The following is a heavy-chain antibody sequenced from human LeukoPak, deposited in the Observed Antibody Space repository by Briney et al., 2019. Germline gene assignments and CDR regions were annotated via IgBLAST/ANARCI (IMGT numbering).Heavy chain of an antibody. Sequence: GGSLRLSCAVSVFTFSSYGMHRVRQAPAKGLEWVAVISYDGSNKWYASSVKGRFTISRDNSKNTLNLQMNSLRAEDTAVYYCAISTGITVTGTWYFDYWGQGTLVTVSS. CDR1: VFTFSSYG. V-gene: IGHV3-30*03. CDR3: AISTGITVTGTWYFDY. J-gene: IGHJ4*02. CDR2: ISYDGSNK. D-gene: IGHD4-11*01.